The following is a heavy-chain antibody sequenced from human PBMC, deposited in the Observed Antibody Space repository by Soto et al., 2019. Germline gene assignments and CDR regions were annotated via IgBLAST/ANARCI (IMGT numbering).Heavy chain of an antibody. CDR3: AGMNIVGVLYYYMDA. J-gene: IGHJ6*03. Sequence: SETLSLTCTVSGGSISSGDSYWSWIRQPPGKGLEWIGYIYYSGSTYYNPSLKSRVTISVDTSKNQFSLKLGSVTAADTAVYYCAGMNIVGVLYYYMDAWGQGTTVTVSS. CDR2: IYYSGST. V-gene: IGHV4-30-4*01. CDR1: GGSISSGDSY. D-gene: IGHD3-3*02.